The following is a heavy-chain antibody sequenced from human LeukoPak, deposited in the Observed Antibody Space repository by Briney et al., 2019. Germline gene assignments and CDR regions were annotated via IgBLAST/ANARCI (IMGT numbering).Heavy chain of an antibody. V-gene: IGHV4-59*01. J-gene: IGHJ3*02. CDR2: IYYSGST. CDR3: AREALDRSSTSCHAFDI. D-gene: IGHD2-2*01. Sequence: SETLSLTCTVSGGSISSYYWSWIRQPPGKGLEWIGYIYYSGSTNYNPSLKSRVTISVDTSKNQFSLKLSSVTAADTAVYYCAREALDRSSTSCHAFDIWGQGTMVTVSS. CDR1: GGSISSYY.